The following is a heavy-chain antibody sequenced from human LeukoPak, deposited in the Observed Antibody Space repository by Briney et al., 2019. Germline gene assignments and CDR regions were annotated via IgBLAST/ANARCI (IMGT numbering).Heavy chain of an antibody. CDR3: ARSTSGSYSLGVYDY. V-gene: IGHV3-30*03. CDR2: ISYDGSNK. J-gene: IGHJ4*02. Sequence: GGSLRLSCAASGLTFSSYGMHWVRQAPGKGLEWVAVISYDGSNKYYADSVKGRFTISRDNSKNTLYLQMNSLRAEDTAVYYCARSTSGSYSLGVYDYWGQGTLVTVSS. D-gene: IGHD1-26*01. CDR1: GLTFSSYG.